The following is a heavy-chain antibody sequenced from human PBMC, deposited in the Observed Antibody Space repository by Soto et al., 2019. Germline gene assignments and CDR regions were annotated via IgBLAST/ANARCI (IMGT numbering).Heavy chain of an antibody. CDR1: GYTFTGYY. V-gene: IGHV1-2*02. D-gene: IGHD6-19*01. Sequence: ASVKVSCKASGYTFTGYYMHWVRQAPGQGLEWMGWINPNSGGTNYAQKFQGRVTMTRDTSISTAYMELSRLRSDDTAVYYCGRGERAVAGYYYYGMDVWGQGTTVTVS. CDR2: INPNSGGT. J-gene: IGHJ6*02. CDR3: GRGERAVAGYYYYGMDV.